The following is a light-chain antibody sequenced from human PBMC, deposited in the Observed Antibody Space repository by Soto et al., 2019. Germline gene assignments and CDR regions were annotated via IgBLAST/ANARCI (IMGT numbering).Light chain of an antibody. J-gene: IGKJ2*01. V-gene: IGKV1-39*01. CDR2: AAS. Sequence: DIPMTQSPSSLSASVGDRVTITCRASQSISSYLNWYQQKPGKAPKLLIYAASSLQSWVPSRFSGRGSGTDFTLTISSLQPEDFATYYCQQSYSTPQTFGQGTKLEIK. CDR3: QQSYSTPQT. CDR1: QSISSY.